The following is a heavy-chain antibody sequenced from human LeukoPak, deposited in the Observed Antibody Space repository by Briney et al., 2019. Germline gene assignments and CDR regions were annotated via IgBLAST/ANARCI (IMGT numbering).Heavy chain of an antibody. CDR3: AREWTPGYVWGSYTDY. J-gene: IGHJ4*02. V-gene: IGHV7-4-1*02. CDR2: INTNTGNP. D-gene: IGHD3-16*01. CDR1: GYTFTSYA. Sequence: ASVKVSCKASGYTFTSYAMNWVRQAPGQGLEWMGWINTNTGNPTYAQGFTGRFVFSLDTSVSTAYLQISSLKAEDTAVYYCAREWTPGYVWGSYTDYWGQGTLVTVSS.